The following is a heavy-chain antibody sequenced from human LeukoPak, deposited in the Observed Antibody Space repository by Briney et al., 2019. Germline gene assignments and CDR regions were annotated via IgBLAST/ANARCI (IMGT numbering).Heavy chain of an antibody. CDR1: HYSITSGYY. V-gene: IGHV4-38-2*02. D-gene: IGHD3-9*01. J-gene: IGHJ4*02. CDR2: IYHSGTT. CDR3: ARVSRGYDILY. Sequence: SETLSLTCTVSHYSITSGYYWGWIRQPPGKGLEWIGSIYHSGTTYYNPSLKSRVTISVDTSKNQFSLNLSSVTAADTAVYYCARVSRGYDILYWGQGTLVTVSS.